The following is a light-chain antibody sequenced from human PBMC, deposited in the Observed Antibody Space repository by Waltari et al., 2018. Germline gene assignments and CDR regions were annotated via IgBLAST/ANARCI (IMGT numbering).Light chain of an antibody. CDR1: SLRSYY. CDR3: NSRDSSGYHYV. CDR2: GKN. V-gene: IGLV3-19*01. J-gene: IGLJ1*01. Sequence: SSELTQDPAVSVALGQTVRITCQGDSLRSYYASWYQQKPGQAPVLVIYGKNNRTSGIPDRFSGSRSGNTASLTITGAQAEDEADYYCNSRDSSGYHYVFGTGTKVTVL.